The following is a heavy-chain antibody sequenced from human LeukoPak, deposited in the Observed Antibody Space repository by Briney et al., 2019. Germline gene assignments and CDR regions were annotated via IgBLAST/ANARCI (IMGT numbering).Heavy chain of an antibody. J-gene: IGHJ4*02. D-gene: IGHD3-10*01. Sequence: SVKVSCKASGGTFSSYAISWVRHAPGQGLEWMGGIIPIFGTANYAQKFQGRVTITADESTSTAYMELSSLRSEDTAVYYCAGVNYYGSGSYSGDSAYYFDYWGQGTLVTVSS. CDR2: IIPIFGTA. CDR1: GGTFSSYA. V-gene: IGHV1-69*01. CDR3: AGVNYYGSGSYSGDSAYYFDY.